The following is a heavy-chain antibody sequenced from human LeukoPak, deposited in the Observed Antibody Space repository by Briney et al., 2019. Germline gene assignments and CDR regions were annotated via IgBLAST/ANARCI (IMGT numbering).Heavy chain of an antibody. Sequence: GGSLRLSCAASGFTFSSYWINWARQAPGKGLEWVASINHNGNVNYYVDSVKGRFTISRDSAKNSLYLQMNSLRAEDTAVYYCARFRTWGDKAFDYWGQGTLVTVSS. CDR1: GFTFSSYW. CDR2: INHNGNVN. V-gene: IGHV3-7*01. CDR3: ARFRTWGDKAFDY. J-gene: IGHJ4*02. D-gene: IGHD2-21*02.